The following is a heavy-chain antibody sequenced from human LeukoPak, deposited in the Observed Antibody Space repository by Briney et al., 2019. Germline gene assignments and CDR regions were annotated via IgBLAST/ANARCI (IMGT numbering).Heavy chain of an antibody. V-gene: IGHV3-30*04. CDR1: GFTFDDYA. CDR2: ISYDGSNK. Sequence: PGGSLRLSCAASGFTFDDYAMHWVRQAPGKGLEWVAVISYDGSNKYYADSVKGRFTISRDNSKNTLYLQMNSLRAEDTAVYYCARDQEVAGSTRIFDYWGQGTLVTVSS. J-gene: IGHJ4*02. D-gene: IGHD6-19*01. CDR3: ARDQEVAGSTRIFDY.